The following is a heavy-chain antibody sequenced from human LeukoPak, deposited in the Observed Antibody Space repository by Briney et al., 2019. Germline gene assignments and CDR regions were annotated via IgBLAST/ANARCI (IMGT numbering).Heavy chain of an antibody. CDR2: ISSGSSYI. CDR1: GFTFSIYT. V-gene: IGHV3-21*01. Sequence: PGGSLRLSCAASGFTFSIYTMNWVRQAPGKGLEWVSSISSGSSYIYYADSVKGRITISRDNAKNSLYLQMNSLRAEDTAVYYCAREGSDAFDIWGQGTMVTVSS. CDR3: AREGSDAFDI. J-gene: IGHJ3*02.